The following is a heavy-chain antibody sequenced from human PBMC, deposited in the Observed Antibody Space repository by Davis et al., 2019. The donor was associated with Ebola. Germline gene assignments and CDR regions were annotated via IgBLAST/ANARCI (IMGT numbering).Heavy chain of an antibody. CDR2: ITGSGGST. J-gene: IGHJ1*01. D-gene: IGHD3-22*01. Sequence: GESLKISCTDSVITFSSYAMTWVRQAPGKGLEWVSAITGSGGSTYYADSLKGRFTISRDNSKNTLYLQIYSLRAEDTAVYYCAQDMIEEGLTSPHPDFQHWGQGTLVTVSS. CDR1: VITFSSYA. CDR3: AQDMIEEGLTSPHPDFQH. V-gene: IGHV3-23*01.